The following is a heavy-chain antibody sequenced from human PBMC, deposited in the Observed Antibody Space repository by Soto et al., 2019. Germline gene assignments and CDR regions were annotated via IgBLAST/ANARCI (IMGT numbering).Heavy chain of an antibody. CDR3: ARDTTATLYYYYYYAMDV. Sequence: QVQLVESGGGVVQPGRSLRLSCAASGFTFSSYGMHWVRQAPGKGLEWVAVIWYDGSNKYYADSVKGRFTISRDNSKNTLYLQMNSLRAEDTAVYYCARDTTATLYYYYYYAMDVWGQGTTVTVSS. V-gene: IGHV3-33*01. D-gene: IGHD4-17*01. CDR1: GFTFSSYG. J-gene: IGHJ6*02. CDR2: IWYDGSNK.